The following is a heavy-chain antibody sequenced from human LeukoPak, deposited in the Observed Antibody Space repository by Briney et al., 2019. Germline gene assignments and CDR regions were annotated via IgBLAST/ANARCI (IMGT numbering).Heavy chain of an antibody. J-gene: IGHJ4*02. V-gene: IGHV3-15*01. Sequence: GESLRLSFSNSGFTFTSAWLSWVRQVPGEGLEWVGRIRTKTDAEATDYAAPVKGRFTVSRDDSKSTLYLQMNSLKTEDTAVYYCTTILKWELRYYFDIWGQGTLVTVSS. CDR2: IRTKTDAEAT. D-gene: IGHD1-26*01. CDR3: TTILKWELRYYFDI. CDR1: GFTFTSAW.